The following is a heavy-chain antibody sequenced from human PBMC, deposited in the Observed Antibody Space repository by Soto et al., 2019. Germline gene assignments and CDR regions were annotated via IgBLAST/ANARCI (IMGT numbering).Heavy chain of an antibody. CDR3: VKDLDSSGYYPSYYFDY. D-gene: IGHD3-22*01. CDR1: GFTFSSYT. CDR2: SSTNGGDT. J-gene: IGHJ4*02. Sequence: GGSLRPSCSASGFTFSSYTLHWVRQAPGKGLEYVSTSSTNGGDTYYADSVKGRFTISRDNSKNSLYLQMSSLRAEDTAVYYCVKDLDSSGYYPSYYFDYWGQGTLVTVSS. V-gene: IGHV3-64D*08.